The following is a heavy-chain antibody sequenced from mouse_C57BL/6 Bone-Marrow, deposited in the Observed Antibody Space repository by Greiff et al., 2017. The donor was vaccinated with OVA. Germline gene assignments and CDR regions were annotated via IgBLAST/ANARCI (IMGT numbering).Heavy chain of an antibody. D-gene: IGHD1-1*01. Sequence: VQLKESGAELVKPGASVKLSCTASGFNITDYYMHWVKQRPEQGLEWIGRIDPEDGETKYAPKFQGKATITADTSSNTAYLQLSSLTSEDTAVYYCARDPGSPHFDYWGQGTTLTVSS. V-gene: IGHV14-2*01. J-gene: IGHJ2*01. CDR3: ARDPGSPHFDY. CDR1: GFNITDYY. CDR2: IDPEDGET.